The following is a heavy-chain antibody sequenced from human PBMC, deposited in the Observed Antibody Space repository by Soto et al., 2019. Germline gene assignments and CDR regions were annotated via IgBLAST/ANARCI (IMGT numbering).Heavy chain of an antibody. CDR3: TRAPDFWSGYKGYYYYGMDV. D-gene: IGHD3-3*01. V-gene: IGHV3-49*03. CDR1: GFTFGDYA. CDR2: IRSKAYGGTT. J-gene: IGHJ6*02. Sequence: PGGSLRLSCTASGFTFGDYAMSWFRQAPGKGLEWVGFIRSKAYGGTTEYAASVKGRFTISRDDSKSIAYLQMNSLKTEDTAVYYCTRAPDFWSGYKGYYYYGMDVWGQGTTVTVSS.